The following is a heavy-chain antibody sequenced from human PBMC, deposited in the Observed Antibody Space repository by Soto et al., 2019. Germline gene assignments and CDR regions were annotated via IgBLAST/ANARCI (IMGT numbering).Heavy chain of an antibody. Sequence: QVQLVQSGAEVKEPGASVKLSCQACGYTFMNYAISWVRQAPGQGLEWMGWISPSTGDTDQAQNFQGRVTMTLDTSTDTANLELRTLRSDDSAVYYCVRCYCSVGSCYTCWHFDLWGRGTLVTVSS. CDR3: VRCYCSVGSCYTCWHFDL. CDR2: ISPSTGDT. V-gene: IGHV1-18*01. J-gene: IGHJ2*01. CDR1: GYTFMNYA. D-gene: IGHD2-15*01.